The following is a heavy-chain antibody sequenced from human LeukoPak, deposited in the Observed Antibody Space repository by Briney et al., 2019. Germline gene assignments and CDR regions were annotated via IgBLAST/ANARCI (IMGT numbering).Heavy chain of an antibody. CDR2: IYYSGT. D-gene: IGHD1-26*01. CDR3: ARSYGWGFDY. V-gene: IGHV4-59*01. CDR1: GGSISDYY. Sequence: SETLSLTCTVSGGSISDYYWSWIRQPPGKGLEWIGYIYYSGTNYNPSLKSRVTISVDTSKNQFSLKLSSVTAADTAVYYCARSYGWGFDYWGQGTLVTVSS. J-gene: IGHJ4*02.